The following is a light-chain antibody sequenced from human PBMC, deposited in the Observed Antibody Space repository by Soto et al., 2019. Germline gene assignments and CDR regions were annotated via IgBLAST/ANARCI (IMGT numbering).Light chain of an antibody. J-gene: IGKJ5*01. CDR2: DAY. Sequence: EVVLTQSPVTLSLSPGERATLSCSASQSFRGLLAWYQQKPGQAPRLLIYDAYNRATGIPPRFSGSGSGTDFTLNISSLEPEDSAVYYCQQRHMWPITFGQGTRLEIK. CDR3: QQRHMWPIT. V-gene: IGKV3-11*01. CDR1: QSFRGL.